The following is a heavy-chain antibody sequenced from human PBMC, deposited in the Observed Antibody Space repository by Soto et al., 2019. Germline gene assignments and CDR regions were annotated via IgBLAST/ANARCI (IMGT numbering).Heavy chain of an antibody. V-gene: IGHV1-69*01. CDR3: ARVGHITNHGMAV. CDR2: IIPFFGTS. CDR1: GGTFSSYP. J-gene: IGHJ6*02. Sequence: QVQLVQSGAEVKKPGSSVKVSCEASGGTFSSYPINWMRQAPGQGLEWMGGIIPFFGTSNYAQKFQGRGTITADDSRSTAYMERRSLRSEDTAVYYCARVGHITNHGMAVWGQGTRVTVSS. D-gene: IGHD1-26*01.